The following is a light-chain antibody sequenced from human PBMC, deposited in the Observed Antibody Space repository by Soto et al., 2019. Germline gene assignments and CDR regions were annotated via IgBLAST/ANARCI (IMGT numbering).Light chain of an antibody. CDR1: QSVRSSY. CDR3: QQYGSSGYT. CDR2: GAS. Sequence: EIVLTQSPATLSLSPGERATLSCRASQSVRSSYLAWYQQKPGQAPRLLIYGASSRATGIPDRFSGSGSGTDFTLTISRLEPEDFAVYYCQQYGSSGYTFGQGTKLEIK. V-gene: IGKV3-20*01. J-gene: IGKJ2*01.